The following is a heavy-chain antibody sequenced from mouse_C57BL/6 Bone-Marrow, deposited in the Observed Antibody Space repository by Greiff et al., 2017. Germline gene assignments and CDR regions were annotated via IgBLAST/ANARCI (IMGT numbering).Heavy chain of an antibody. J-gene: IGHJ1*03. CDR1: GYTFTSYW. D-gene: IGHD1-1*01. V-gene: IGHV1-64*01. CDR2: IHPNSGST. Sequence: QVQLQQPGAELVKPGASVKLSCKASGYTFTSYWMHWVKQRPGQGLEWIGMIHPNSGSTNYNEKFKSKATLTVDKSSSTAYMQLSSLTSEDSAVYYCARGYYGSRYVDVWGTGTTVTVSS. CDR3: ARGYYGSRYVDV.